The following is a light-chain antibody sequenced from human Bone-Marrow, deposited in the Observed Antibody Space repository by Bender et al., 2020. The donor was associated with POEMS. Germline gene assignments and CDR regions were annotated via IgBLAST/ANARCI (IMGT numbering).Light chain of an antibody. J-gene: IGLJ2*01. CDR1: GNDVGSYNL. Sequence: QPALVQPASVSGSPGQSITIACTGGGNDVGSYNLVSWYQHHPGRAPKVIIFEDTKRSSGVSPRFSASKSGATAFLTISGLQSDDEAVYYCCSFVTGSTFVFGGGTMVTVL. CDR3: CSFVTGSTFV. CDR2: EDT. V-gene: IGLV2-23*02.